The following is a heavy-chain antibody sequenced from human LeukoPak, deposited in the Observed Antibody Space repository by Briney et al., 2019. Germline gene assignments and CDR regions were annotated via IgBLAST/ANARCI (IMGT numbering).Heavy chain of an antibody. Sequence: SETLSLTCTVSGYSFSSGYFWGWIRQPPGKGLEWIGSIYHSGTTYYNPSLTSRVTISVDTSKNQFSLELSSVTAADTAVYYGARDSSGYYWFDPWGQGTLVTVPS. J-gene: IGHJ5*02. CDR3: ARDSSGYYWFDP. D-gene: IGHD6-19*01. V-gene: IGHV4-38-2*02. CDR2: IYHSGTT. CDR1: GYSFSSGYF.